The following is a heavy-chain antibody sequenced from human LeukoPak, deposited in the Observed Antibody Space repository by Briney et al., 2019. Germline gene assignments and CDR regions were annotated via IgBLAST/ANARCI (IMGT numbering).Heavy chain of an antibody. D-gene: IGHD3-22*01. CDR2: ISAYNGNT. CDR3: AREKYYYDSSGSIDY. CDR1: GYTFTIYC. V-gene: IGHV1-18*01. Sequence: ASVTVSCKASGYTFTIYCISWVRQAPGQGLEWMGWISAYNGNTNYAQKLQGRVTMTKDTSTSTAYMELRSLRSDDTAVYYCAREKYYYDSSGSIDYWGQGTLVTVSS. J-gene: IGHJ4*02.